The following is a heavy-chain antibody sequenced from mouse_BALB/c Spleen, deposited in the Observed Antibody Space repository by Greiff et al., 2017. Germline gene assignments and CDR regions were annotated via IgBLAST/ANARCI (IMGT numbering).Heavy chain of an antibody. CDR2: INPSNGRT. D-gene: IGHD3-3*01. V-gene: IGHV1S81*02. J-gene: IGHJ2*01. Sequence: VKLKQPGAELVKPGASVKLSCKASGYTFTSYWMHWVKQRPGQGLEWIGEINPSNGRTNYNEKFKSKATLTVDKSSSTAYMQLSSLTSEDSAVDYCARSNPRGYFDYWGQGTTLTVSS. CDR1: GYTFTSYW. CDR3: ARSNPRGYFDY.